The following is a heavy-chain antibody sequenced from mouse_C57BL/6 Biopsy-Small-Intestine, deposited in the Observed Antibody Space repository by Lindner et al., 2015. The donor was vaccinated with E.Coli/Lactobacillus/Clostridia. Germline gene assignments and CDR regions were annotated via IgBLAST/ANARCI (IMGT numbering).Heavy chain of an antibody. V-gene: IGHV14-2*02. Sequence: SVKVSCKVSGSTLTELSMHWVRQTPGKGLEWMGRFDLEDGETIYAQKFQGRLTMTEDTSTDTAYMELRSLRSDDTAVYYCARVNDYYYFMDVWGQGTTVTVSS. CDR3: ARVNDYYYFMDV. J-gene: IGHJ1*01. CDR2: FDLEDGET. D-gene: IGHD1-1*01. CDR1: GSTLTELS.